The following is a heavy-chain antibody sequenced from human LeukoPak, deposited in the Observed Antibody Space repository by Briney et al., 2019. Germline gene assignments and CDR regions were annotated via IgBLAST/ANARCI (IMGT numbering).Heavy chain of an antibody. D-gene: IGHD3-22*01. CDR1: GFTFSSYA. J-gene: IGHJ3*02. Sequence: PGRSLRLSCAASGFTFSSYAMHWVRQAPGKGLEYVSAISSNGGSTYYANSVKGRFTISRDNSKNTLYLQMGSLRAEDMAVYYCARRGNYYDSSGYYSGAFDIWGQGTMVTVSS. CDR2: ISSNGGST. CDR3: ARRGNYYDSSGYYSGAFDI. V-gene: IGHV3-64*01.